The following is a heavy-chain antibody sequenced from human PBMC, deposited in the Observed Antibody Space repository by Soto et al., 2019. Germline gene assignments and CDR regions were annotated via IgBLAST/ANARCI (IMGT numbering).Heavy chain of an antibody. J-gene: IGHJ4*02. D-gene: IGHD3-10*01. CDR1: GFTFSSYA. CDR3: AKDIRFGELLYQFDY. V-gene: IGHV3-23*01. Sequence: GGSLRLSCAASGFTFSSYAMSWVRQAPGKGLEWVSAISGSGGSTYYGDSVKGRFTISRDNSKNTLYLQMNSLRAEDTAVYYCAKDIRFGELLYQFDYWGQGTLVTVSS. CDR2: ISGSGGST.